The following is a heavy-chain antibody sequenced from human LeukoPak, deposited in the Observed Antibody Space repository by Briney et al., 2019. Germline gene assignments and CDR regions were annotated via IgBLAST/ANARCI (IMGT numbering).Heavy chain of an antibody. D-gene: IGHD1-26*01. V-gene: IGHV1-18*01. Sequence: ASVKVSCKAPGYTFTSYGISWVRQAPGQGLEWMGWISAYNGNTNYAQKLQGRVTMTTDTSTSTACMELRSLRSDDTAVYYCARDLSELFETFSGSYCYLYWGQGTLVTVSS. J-gene: IGHJ4*02. CDR2: ISAYNGNT. CDR3: ARDLSELFETFSGSYCYLY. CDR1: GYTFTSYG.